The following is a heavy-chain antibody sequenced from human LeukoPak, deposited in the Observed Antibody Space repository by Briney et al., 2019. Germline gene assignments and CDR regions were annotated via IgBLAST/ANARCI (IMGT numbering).Heavy chain of an antibody. CDR3: AKVGELLPGY. J-gene: IGHJ4*02. V-gene: IGHV3-30*18. CDR1: GFTFSSYG. Sequence: GRSLRLPCAASGFTFSSYGMHWVRQAPGKGLEWVAVISYDGSNKYYADSVKGRFTISRDNSKNTLYLQMNSLRAEDTAVYYCAKVGELLPGYWGQGTLVTVSS. CDR2: ISYDGSNK. D-gene: IGHD1-26*01.